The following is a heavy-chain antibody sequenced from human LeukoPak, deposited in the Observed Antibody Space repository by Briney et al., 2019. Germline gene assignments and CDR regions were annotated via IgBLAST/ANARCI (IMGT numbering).Heavy chain of an antibody. J-gene: IGHJ3*02. Sequence: GGSLRLSCAASGFTFSSYAMSWVRQAPGKGLEWVANIKQDGSEKYYVDSVKGRFTISRDNAKNSLYLQMNSLRAEDTAVYYCASAPGGGFDAFDIWGQGTMVTVSS. V-gene: IGHV3-7*01. CDR1: GFTFSSYA. CDR3: ASAPGGGFDAFDI. D-gene: IGHD2-15*01. CDR2: IKQDGSEK.